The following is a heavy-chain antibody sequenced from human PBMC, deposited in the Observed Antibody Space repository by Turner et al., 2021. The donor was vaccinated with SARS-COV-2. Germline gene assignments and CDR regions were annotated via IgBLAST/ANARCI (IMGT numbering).Heavy chain of an antibody. J-gene: IGHJ4*02. CDR3: ASGSGSYSAWYFDY. Sequence: QVQLQESGPGLVKPSETLSLTCSVAGGSITSYYWSWSRQAPGKGLEWIGYVYYDGSSNYNPSLKSRVTISVDTSKNQFSLKLTSVTAADTAVYYCASGSGSYSAWYFDYWGQGTLVTVSS. CDR1: GGSITSYY. CDR2: VYYDGSS. D-gene: IGHD2-21*02. V-gene: IGHV4-59*01.